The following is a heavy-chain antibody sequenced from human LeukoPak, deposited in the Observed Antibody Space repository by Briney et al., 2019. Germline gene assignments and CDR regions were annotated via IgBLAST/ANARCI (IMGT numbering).Heavy chain of an antibody. J-gene: IGHJ4*02. D-gene: IGHD3-10*01. CDR3: ARVYGSGRRGSDY. Sequence: ASVKVSCKASGYTFTGYYMHWVRQAPGQGLDWMGWINPNSGGTNYAQKFQGRVSMTRDTSISTAYMELSRLRSDDTAVYYCARVYGSGRRGSDYWGQGTLVTVSS. CDR2: INPNSGGT. CDR1: GYTFTGYY. V-gene: IGHV1-2*02.